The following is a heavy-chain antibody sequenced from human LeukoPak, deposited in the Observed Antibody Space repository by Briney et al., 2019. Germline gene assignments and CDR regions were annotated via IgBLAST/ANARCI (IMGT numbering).Heavy chain of an antibody. Sequence: PSETLTLTCTVSGGSISSYYWSWIRQPPGKGLEWIGYIYYSGSTNYNPSLKSRVTISVDTSKNQFSLKLSSVTAADTAVYYCAREKAAAPNAFDIWGQGTMVTVSS. CDR1: GGSISSYY. V-gene: IGHV4-59*01. J-gene: IGHJ3*02. CDR2: IYYSGST. D-gene: IGHD6-13*01. CDR3: AREKAAAPNAFDI.